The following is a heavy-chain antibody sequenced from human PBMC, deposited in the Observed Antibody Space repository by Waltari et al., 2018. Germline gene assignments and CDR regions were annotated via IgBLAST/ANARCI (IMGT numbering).Heavy chain of an antibody. D-gene: IGHD3-22*01. CDR1: GGTFRSCA. J-gene: IGHJ6*02. CDR3: ARRPHPIDSNPLKYGMDV. V-gene: IGHV1-69*13. Sequence: QVQMVQSGAEVKKPGSSVKVSCKASGGTFRSCAISWLRQAPGHGLEWRGRVIPIFGTANYAQKFQGRVTITADESTSTAYMELSSLRSEDTAVYYCARRPHPIDSNPLKYGMDVWGQGTTVTVSS. CDR2: VIPIFGTA.